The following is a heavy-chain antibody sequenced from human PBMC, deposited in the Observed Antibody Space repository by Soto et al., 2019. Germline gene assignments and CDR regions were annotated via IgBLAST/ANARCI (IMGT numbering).Heavy chain of an antibody. CDR1: GCTFSSYT. CDR3: ARAGLRYFDWLGFDP. CDR2: IIPILGIA. D-gene: IGHD3-9*01. V-gene: IGHV1-69*02. Sequence: ASVKVSCKASGCTFSSYTISWVRQAPGQGLEWMGRIIPILGIANYAQKFQGRVTITADKSTSTAYMELSSLRSEDTAVYYCARAGLRYFDWLGFDPWGQGTLVTVSS. J-gene: IGHJ5*02.